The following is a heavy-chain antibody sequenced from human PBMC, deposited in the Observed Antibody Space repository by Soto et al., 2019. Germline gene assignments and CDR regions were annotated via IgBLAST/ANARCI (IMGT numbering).Heavy chain of an antibody. V-gene: IGHV5-51*01. Sequence: GVSVKISWNGAGYRVTGYWVGCVLQMPGKGLEWMGIIYPGDSDTRYSPSFQGQVTISADKSISTAYRQWSSLKASDTAMYYCARHGPDMGRGATLADVWGKGTTVTVSS. D-gene: IGHD3-10*01. CDR3: ARHGPDMGRGATLADV. J-gene: IGHJ6*03. CDR1: GYRVTGYW. CDR2: IYPGDSDT.